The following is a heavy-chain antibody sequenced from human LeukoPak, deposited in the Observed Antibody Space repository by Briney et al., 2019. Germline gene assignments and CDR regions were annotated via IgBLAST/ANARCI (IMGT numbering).Heavy chain of an antibody. Sequence: GGSLRLSCAASGFTFSDAWMKSKTDGETTDYAAPVEGRFTISRDDSKNTVYPQMNSLKTEDTAVYYCAAEPPWDVWGQGTTVTVSS. CDR2: SKTDGETT. CDR3: AAEPPWDV. CDR1: GFTFSDAW. J-gene: IGHJ6*02. V-gene: IGHV3-15*01.